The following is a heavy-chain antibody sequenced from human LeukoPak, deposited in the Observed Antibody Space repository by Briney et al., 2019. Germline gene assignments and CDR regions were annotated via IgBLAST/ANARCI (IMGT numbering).Heavy chain of an antibody. J-gene: IGHJ4*03. Sequence: PGGSLRLSCTASGFTFSSYATSWVRQAPGMGLERVANIKADGTGKYYVDSVRGRFSISRDNAKNSLYLELNSLRAEDTGVYFCARDRRWQQFDHWGQGILVTVSS. CDR2: IKADGTGK. CDR1: GFTFSSYA. D-gene: IGHD5-24*01. V-gene: IGHV3-7*01. CDR3: ARDRRWQQFDH.